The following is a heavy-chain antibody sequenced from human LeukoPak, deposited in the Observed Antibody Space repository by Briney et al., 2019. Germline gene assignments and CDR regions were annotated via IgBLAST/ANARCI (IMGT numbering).Heavy chain of an antibody. V-gene: IGHV4-59*08. CDR2: IYYSGST. D-gene: IGHD3-3*01. Sequence: PSETLSLTCTVSGGSISSYYWSWIRQPPGKGLEWIGYIYYSGSTNYNPSLKSRVTISVDTSKNQFSLKLSSVTAADTAVYYCARPAYYDFRSGYPGAFDIWGQGTMVTVSS. J-gene: IGHJ3*02. CDR3: ARPAYYDFRSGYPGAFDI. CDR1: GGSISSYY.